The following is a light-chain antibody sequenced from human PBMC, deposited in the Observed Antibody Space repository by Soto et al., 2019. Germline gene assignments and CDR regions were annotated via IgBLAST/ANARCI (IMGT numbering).Light chain of an antibody. CDR3: QQRSNRPPYT. J-gene: IGKJ2*01. CDR2: DAS. CDR1: QTITTS. V-gene: IGKV3-11*01. Sequence: ELVLTQSPGTLSWSQGERATLSCRASQTITTSLACYQQKPGQAPRLLIYDASNRATGIPARFSGSGSGTDFNLTIISLEPEDFAVYYCQQRSNRPPYTFGQGTKVEIK.